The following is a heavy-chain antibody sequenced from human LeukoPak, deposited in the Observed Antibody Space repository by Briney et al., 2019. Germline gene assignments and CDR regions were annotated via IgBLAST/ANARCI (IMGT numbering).Heavy chain of an antibody. Sequence: GGSLRLSCAASGFTFSSYGMHWVRQAPGKGLEWVAFIRYDGSNKYYADSVKGRFTISRDNSKNTLYLQMNSLRAEDTAVYYCAKGLAVTTYYFDYWGQGTPVTVSS. J-gene: IGHJ4*02. CDR3: AKGLAVTTYYFDY. CDR1: GFTFSSYG. D-gene: IGHD4-17*01. CDR2: IRYDGSNK. V-gene: IGHV3-30*02.